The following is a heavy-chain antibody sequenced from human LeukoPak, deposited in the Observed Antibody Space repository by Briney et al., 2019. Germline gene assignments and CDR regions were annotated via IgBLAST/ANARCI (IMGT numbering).Heavy chain of an antibody. Sequence: ASVKVSCKASGYTFSSSGIYWVRQAPGQGLEWMGWINPNNGGILYAQKFQGRVTMTVVTSITTLYMELSSLTSDDTAVYYCARDDRATHDYWGQGTLVTVSS. CDR2: INPNNGGI. V-gene: IGHV1-2*02. CDR1: GYTFSSSG. CDR3: ARDDRATHDY. J-gene: IGHJ4*02.